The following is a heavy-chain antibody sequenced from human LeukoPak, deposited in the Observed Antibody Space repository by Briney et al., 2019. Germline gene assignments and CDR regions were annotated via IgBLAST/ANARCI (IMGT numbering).Heavy chain of an antibody. D-gene: IGHD2-2*01. CDR1: GYSFTSYW. V-gene: IGHV5-51*01. CDR3: ARQRYCSSTSCYWWGGGENYYYMDV. Sequence: GESLKISCKASGYSFTSYWIGWVRQMPGRGLEWVGIIYPGDSDTRYSPSFQGQVTISADKSISTAYLQWSSLKASDTAMYYCARQRYCSSTSCYWWGGGENYYYMDVWGKGTTVTISS. CDR2: IYPGDSDT. J-gene: IGHJ6*03.